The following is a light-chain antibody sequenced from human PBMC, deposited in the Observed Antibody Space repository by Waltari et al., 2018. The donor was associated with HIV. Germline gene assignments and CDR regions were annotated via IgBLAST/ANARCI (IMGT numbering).Light chain of an antibody. CDR3: GTWDSSLSAV. J-gene: IGLJ3*02. V-gene: IGLV1-51*01. CDR2: GNN. Sequence: QSVLTQPPSVSAAPGQTVTISCSGSSSNIGHHDVSWYQQLPGTAPKLLIYGNNKRPSGTPDLFSGSKSGTSATLGITGLQTGDEADYYCGTWDSSLSAVFGGGTKLTVL. CDR1: SSNIGHHD.